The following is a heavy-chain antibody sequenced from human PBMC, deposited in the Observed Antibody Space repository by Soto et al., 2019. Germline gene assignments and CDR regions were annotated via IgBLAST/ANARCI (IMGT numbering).Heavy chain of an antibody. Sequence: QITLKESGPTLVKPTQTLTLTCTFSGFSLTTRGVGVGWIRQPPGKALEWLALIYWDDDEGYSPSLKSRLTITKDNSKNQVVLTMPNMDPVDTATYYCAHRPRGYSYHFDYGGQGTLVTVSS. J-gene: IGHJ4*02. CDR1: GFSLTTRGVG. CDR3: AHRPRGYSYHFDY. CDR2: IYWDDDE. V-gene: IGHV2-5*02. D-gene: IGHD5-18*01.